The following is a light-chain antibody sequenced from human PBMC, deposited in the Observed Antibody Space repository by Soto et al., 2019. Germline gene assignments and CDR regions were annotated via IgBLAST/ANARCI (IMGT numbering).Light chain of an antibody. CDR3: MQGTHSYT. CDR2: KVS. CDR1: QSLVHSDGNTY. J-gene: IGKJ2*01. Sequence: DVVMTQSPLSLPVALGQPASFSCRSSQSLVHSDGNTYLSWFQQRPGQSPRRLIYKVSKRDSGVADRFRGSGSGTDFTLKISRVEAEDVGIYNSMQGTHSYTFGQGTRLDIK. V-gene: IGKV2-30*02.